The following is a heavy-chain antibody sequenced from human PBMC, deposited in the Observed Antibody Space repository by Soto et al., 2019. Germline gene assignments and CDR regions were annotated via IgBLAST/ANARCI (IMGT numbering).Heavy chain of an antibody. CDR1: GFNFITYS. V-gene: IGHV3-21*01. Sequence: EVQLVESGGGPVRPGGSLKLSCAASGFNFITYSLSWVRQAPGKGLEWVASISSSAVYIDYADSVKGRFTISRDNANNSLYLHMNSLRAEDTATYYCVRDGLDYYDTERLYFDKWGQGTLVTVSS. J-gene: IGHJ4*02. CDR3: VRDGLDYYDTERLYFDK. D-gene: IGHD3-22*01. CDR2: ISSSAVYI.